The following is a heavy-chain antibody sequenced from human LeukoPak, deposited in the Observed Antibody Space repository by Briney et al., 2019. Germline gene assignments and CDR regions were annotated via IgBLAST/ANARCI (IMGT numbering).Heavy chain of an antibody. CDR3: ARGGGRYYVDM. Sequence: PSETLSLTCAVYGGSFSDYYWTWIRQPPGKGLEWIGEINHSGSTNYNPSLKSRVTISVDTSKNQFSLKLSSVTAADTAVYYCARGGGRYYVDMWGQGTTVTVSS. CDR1: GGSFSDYY. CDR2: INHSGST. V-gene: IGHV4-34*01. D-gene: IGHD1-26*01. J-gene: IGHJ3*02.